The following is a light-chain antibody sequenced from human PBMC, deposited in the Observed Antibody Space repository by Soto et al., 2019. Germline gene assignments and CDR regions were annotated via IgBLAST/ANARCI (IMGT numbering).Light chain of an antibody. CDR1: QSVSSN. V-gene: IGKV3-15*01. J-gene: IGKJ3*01. CDR3: QRYNTWPLT. CDR2: DAS. Sequence: ETVMTQSPATLSVSPGERPTLSCRASQSVSSNLAWYQQKPGQAPRLLIYDASTRATGIPARFSGSGSGTEFTLTISSLQSEDFAVYYGQRYNTWPLTFGPGTKVDIK.